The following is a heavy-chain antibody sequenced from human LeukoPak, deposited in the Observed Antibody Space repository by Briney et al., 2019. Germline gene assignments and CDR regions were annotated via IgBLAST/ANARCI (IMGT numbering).Heavy chain of an antibody. CDR3: ASRLYCSGGSCSNYYGMDV. V-gene: IGHV3-30*03. CDR1: GFTFSSYG. J-gene: IGHJ6*02. Sequence: PGGSLRLSCAAPGFTFSSYGMHWVRQAPGKGLEWVAVISYDGSNKYYADSVKGRFTISRDNSKNTLYLQMNSLRAEDTAVYYCASRLYCSGGSCSNYYGMDVWGQGTTVTVSS. CDR2: ISYDGSNK. D-gene: IGHD2-15*01.